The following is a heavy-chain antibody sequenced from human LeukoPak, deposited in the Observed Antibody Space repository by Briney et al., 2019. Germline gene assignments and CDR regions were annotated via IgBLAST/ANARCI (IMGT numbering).Heavy chain of an antibody. CDR2: INHSGYT. CDR1: GVPFSNYC. Sequence: SETLSLTSAVSGVPFSNYCWSWVRQSPRQGLEWIGEINHSGYTNYNPSLKSRVTMSIDTSKNQFSLMLTSVTAADAGVYYCTRGVAGHPDWGQGTLVTVSS. D-gene: IGHD6-19*01. V-gene: IGHV4-34*01. CDR3: TRGVAGHPD. J-gene: IGHJ4*02.